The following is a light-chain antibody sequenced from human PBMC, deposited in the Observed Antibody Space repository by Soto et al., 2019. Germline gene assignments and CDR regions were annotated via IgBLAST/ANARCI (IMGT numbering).Light chain of an antibody. Sequence: EIVLTQSPGTLSLSPGGRATLSCRPSQSVSSSYLAWYQQKPGQAPRLLIYGASSRATGIPDRFSGSGSGTDFTLTISRLEPEDFAVYYCQQYGSSQTFGQGTKVDIK. J-gene: IGKJ1*01. V-gene: IGKV3-20*01. CDR2: GAS. CDR3: QQYGSSQT. CDR1: QSVSSSY.